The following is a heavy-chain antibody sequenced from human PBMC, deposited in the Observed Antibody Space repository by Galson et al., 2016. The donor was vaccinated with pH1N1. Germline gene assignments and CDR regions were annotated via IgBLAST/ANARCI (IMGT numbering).Heavy chain of an antibody. CDR1: GYGFTTSW. Sequence: QSGAEVKKPGESLKIPCKTSGYGFTTSWIGWVRQMPGKGLEWMGVIYPGDSDTRYSPSFQGPATISADKSISTAYPHWSSLTASDTAIYSCARPEGLAPPAVAYYMDVWGKGTTVTVSS. CDR3: ARPEGLAPPAVAYYMDV. J-gene: IGHJ6*03. D-gene: IGHD3/OR15-3a*01. V-gene: IGHV5-51*03. CDR2: IYPGDSDT.